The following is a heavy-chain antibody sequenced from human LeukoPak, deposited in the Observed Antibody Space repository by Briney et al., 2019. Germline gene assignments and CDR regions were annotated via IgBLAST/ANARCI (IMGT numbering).Heavy chain of an antibody. Sequence: GGSLRLSCAASGFTFSSYSMNWVRQAPGKGLEWVSSISSSSSYIYYADSVKGRFTISRDNAKNSLYLQMNSLRAEDTAVYYCARALAGLYDSSGKEDYWGQGTLVTVSS. CDR3: ARALAGLYDSSGKEDY. V-gene: IGHV3-21*01. CDR2: ISSSSSYI. CDR1: GFTFSSYS. J-gene: IGHJ4*02. D-gene: IGHD3-22*01.